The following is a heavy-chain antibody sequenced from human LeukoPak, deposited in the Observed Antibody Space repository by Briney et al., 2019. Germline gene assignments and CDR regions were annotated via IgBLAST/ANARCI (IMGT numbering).Heavy chain of an antibody. CDR2: IKQDGSEK. D-gene: IGHD6-19*01. CDR1: GFTVNRNY. J-gene: IGHJ3*02. CDR3: ARVYSGWYLDAFDI. Sequence: PGGSLRLSCAASGFTVNRNYMIWVRQAPGKGLEWVANIKQDGSEKYYVDSVKGRFTISRDNAKNSLYLQMNSLRAEDTAVYYCARVYSGWYLDAFDIWGQGTMATVSS. V-gene: IGHV3-7*01.